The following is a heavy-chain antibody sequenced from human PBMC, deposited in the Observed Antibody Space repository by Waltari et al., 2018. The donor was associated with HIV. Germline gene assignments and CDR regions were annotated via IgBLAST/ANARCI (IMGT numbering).Heavy chain of an antibody. CDR3: ARYERRCNSGDCYPSDY. Sequence: EVHLVESGGGLVKPGESLRLSCAASGFTFSGYAMKWVRQAPGKGLEWMSAISRTSSYIYYADSVKGRFTIYRDNAKNSVYLQMNSLRVEDTAVYYCARYERRCNSGDCYPSDYWGQGTLVTVSS. V-gene: IGHV3-21*01. D-gene: IGHD2-21*02. CDR2: ISRTSSYI. CDR1: GFTFSGYA. J-gene: IGHJ4*02.